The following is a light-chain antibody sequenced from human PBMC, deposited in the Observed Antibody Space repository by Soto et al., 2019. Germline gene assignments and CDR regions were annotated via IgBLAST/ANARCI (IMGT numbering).Light chain of an antibody. V-gene: IGLV7-46*01. J-gene: IGLJ2*01. Sequence: QTVVTQEPSLTVSPGGTFTFTGGPNIGPVTSGHFPYWFQQKPGQAPRTLIYDTTKTHSWTPDRFSGSLVGDKAALTLSGAQPEDEADYYCLLSYSGARLVVFGGGTKLTVL. CDR1: IGPVTSGHF. CDR2: DTT. CDR3: LLSYSGARLVV.